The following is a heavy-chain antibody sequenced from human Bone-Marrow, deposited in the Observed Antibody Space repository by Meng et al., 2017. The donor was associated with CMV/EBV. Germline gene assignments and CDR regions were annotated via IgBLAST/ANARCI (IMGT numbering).Heavy chain of an antibody. D-gene: IGHD2-21*01. CDR2: IYSGGSST. V-gene: IGHV3-23*03. CDR1: GFTVSSNE. Sequence: GGSLRLSCAASGFTVSSNEMSWVRQAPGKGLEWVSVIYSGGSSTYYADSVKGRFTISRDNSKNTLYLQMNSLRAEDTAVYYCARGDDLDYWGQGTLVTVSS. CDR3: ARGDDLDY. J-gene: IGHJ4*02.